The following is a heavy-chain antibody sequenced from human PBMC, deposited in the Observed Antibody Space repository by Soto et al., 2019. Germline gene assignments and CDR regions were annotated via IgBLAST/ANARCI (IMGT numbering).Heavy chain of an antibody. D-gene: IGHD4-4*01. V-gene: IGHV1-2*02. Sequence: ASVKVSCKASGYTFTGYYMHWVRQAPGQGLEWMGWINPNSGGTNYAQKFQGRVTMTRDTSISTAYMELSRLRSDDTAVYYCARAHSPMTTVPPFWFDPWGQGTLVTVSS. CDR1: GYTFTGYY. CDR2: INPNSGGT. CDR3: ARAHSPMTTVPPFWFDP. J-gene: IGHJ5*02.